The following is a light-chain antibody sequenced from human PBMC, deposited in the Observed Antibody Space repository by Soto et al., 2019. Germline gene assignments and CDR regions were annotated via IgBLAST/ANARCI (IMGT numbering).Light chain of an antibody. V-gene: IGKV1-39*01. CDR3: QQSYTTPT. CDR1: QSISIY. CDR2: AAS. Sequence: GDRVTITCRASQSISIYLNWYQQKPGKAPMLLIYAASSLQSGVPSRFRGGGSGTDFTLTISSLQPEDFATYYCQQSYTTPTFXGGTNVDIK. J-gene: IGKJ4*01.